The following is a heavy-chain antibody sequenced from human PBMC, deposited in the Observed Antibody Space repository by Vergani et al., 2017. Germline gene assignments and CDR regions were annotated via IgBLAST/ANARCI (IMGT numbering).Heavy chain of an antibody. CDR1: GGPISSYY. Sequence: QVQLQESGPGLVKPSETLSLTCTVSGGPISSYYWSWIRQPPGKGLEWIGYIYYSGSTNYNPSLKSRVTISVDTSKNQFSLKLSSVTAADTAVYYCARDSPWYFDLWGRGTLVTVSS. V-gene: IGHV4-59*01. CDR3: ARDSPWYFDL. J-gene: IGHJ2*01. CDR2: IYYSGST.